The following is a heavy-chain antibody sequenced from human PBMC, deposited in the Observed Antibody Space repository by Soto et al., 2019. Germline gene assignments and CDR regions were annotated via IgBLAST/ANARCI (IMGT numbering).Heavy chain of an antibody. CDR2: ISAGGATT. Sequence: EVQLVESGGGLVQPGGSLRLSCTPSGFTFGNFAMSWVRQAPGKGLEWVSSISAGGATTYYADSVKGRVTMSRDNSKNTLSLQMISLRAEDSVVYYCAKDRGGTGWPFDHWGQGTLVTVSS. D-gene: IGHD6-19*01. J-gene: IGHJ4*02. CDR3: AKDRGGTGWPFDH. V-gene: IGHV3-23*04. CDR1: GFTFGNFA.